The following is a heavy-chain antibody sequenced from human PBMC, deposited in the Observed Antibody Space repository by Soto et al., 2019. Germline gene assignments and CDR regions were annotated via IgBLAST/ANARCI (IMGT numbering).Heavy chain of an antibody. Sequence: ASVKVSCKASGYTFTSYGISWVRQAPGQGLEWMGWISAYNGNTNYAQKLQGRVTMTTDTSTSTAYMELRSLRSDDTAVYYCARDMIRDDAFDIWGQGSMVTVSS. D-gene: IGHD3-16*01. CDR3: ARDMIRDDAFDI. CDR1: GYTFTSYG. J-gene: IGHJ3*02. V-gene: IGHV1-18*01. CDR2: ISAYNGNT.